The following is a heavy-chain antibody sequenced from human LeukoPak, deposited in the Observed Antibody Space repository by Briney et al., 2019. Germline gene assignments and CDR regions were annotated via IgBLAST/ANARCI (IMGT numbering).Heavy chain of an antibody. CDR3: ARGQSNYNY. CDR1: GGSFSGYY. D-gene: IGHD4-11*01. Sequence: PSETLSLTCAVYGGSFSGYYWSWIRQPPGKGLEWIGEINHSGSTNYDPSLKSRVTISVDTSKNQFSLKLSSVTAADTAVYYCARGQSNYNYWGQGTLVTVSS. CDR2: INHSGST. J-gene: IGHJ4*02. V-gene: IGHV4-34*01.